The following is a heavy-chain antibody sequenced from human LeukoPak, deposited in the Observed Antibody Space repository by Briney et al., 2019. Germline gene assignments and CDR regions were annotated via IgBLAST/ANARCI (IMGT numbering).Heavy chain of an antibody. CDR2: IYHSGST. J-gene: IGHJ4*02. D-gene: IGHD3-10*01. CDR3: ARSEVEWDVLLWFGELFRGRYFDY. CDR1: GYSISSGYY. Sequence: KPSETLSLTCAVSGYSISSGYYWGWIRQPPGKGLEWIGSIYHSGSTYYNPSLKSRVTISVDTSKNQFSLKLSSVTAADTAVYYCARSEVEWDVLLWFGELFRGRYFDYWGQGTLVSVSS. V-gene: IGHV4-38-2*01.